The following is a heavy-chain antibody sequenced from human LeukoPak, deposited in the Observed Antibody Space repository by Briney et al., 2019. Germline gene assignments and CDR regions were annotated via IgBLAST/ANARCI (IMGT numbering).Heavy chain of an antibody. Sequence: GGSLRLSCAASGFTFSSYWMSWVRQAPGKGLEWVANIKQDGSEKYYVDSVKGRFTISRDNAKNSLYLQMNSLRAEDTAVYYCARVVGSGSYSGSAFDIWGQGTMVTVSS. J-gene: IGHJ3*02. CDR1: GFTFSSYW. CDR3: ARVVGSGSYSGSAFDI. CDR2: IKQDGSEK. D-gene: IGHD1-26*01. V-gene: IGHV3-7*01.